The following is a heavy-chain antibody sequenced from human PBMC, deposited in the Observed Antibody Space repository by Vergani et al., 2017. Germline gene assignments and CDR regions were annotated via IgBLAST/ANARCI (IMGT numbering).Heavy chain of an antibody. V-gene: IGHV1-69*01. CDR2: IIPIFGTA. J-gene: IGHJ6*02. Sequence: QVQLVQSGAEVKKPGSSVKVSCKASGGTFSSYAISWVRQAPGQGLEWMGGIIPIFGTANYAQKFQGRVTITAAESTSTAYMELSSLRSEDTAVYYCARRQARGGESDYYYYGMDVWGQGTTVTVSS. CDR1: GGTFSSYA. CDR3: ARRQARGGESDYYYYGMDV. D-gene: IGHD3-16*01.